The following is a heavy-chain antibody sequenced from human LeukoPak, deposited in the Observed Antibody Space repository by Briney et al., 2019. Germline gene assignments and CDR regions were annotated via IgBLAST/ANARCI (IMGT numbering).Heavy chain of an antibody. CDR1: GFTFSAYW. D-gene: IGHD3-9*01. J-gene: IGHJ4*02. CDR2: VKYDGSTT. V-gene: IGHV3-74*01. Sequence: GGSLRLSCAASGFTFSAYWMHWVRQAPEKGLVWVSRVKYDGSTTTYADSVKGRFTISGDNAKNILYLQMNSLRVEDTAVYYCARDLDWLLFDYWGQGTLVTVSS. CDR3: ARDLDWLLFDY.